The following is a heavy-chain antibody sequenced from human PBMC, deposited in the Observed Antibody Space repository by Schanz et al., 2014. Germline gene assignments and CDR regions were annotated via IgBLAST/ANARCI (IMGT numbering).Heavy chain of an antibody. D-gene: IGHD4-17*01. CDR2: MNPTTGNR. J-gene: IGHJ4*02. CDR3: AIHYGDRPL. Sequence: QVQLVQSGAEVKKPGASVRVSCKASGYSFTTYDVNWVRQATGQGLEWMGWMNPTTGNRGYAQNFQGRVTMTRDTSLKTAYMEMTDLKFEDVDLYYCAIHYGDRPLWGQGTLIAVSS. V-gene: IGHV1-8*01. CDR1: GYSFTTYD.